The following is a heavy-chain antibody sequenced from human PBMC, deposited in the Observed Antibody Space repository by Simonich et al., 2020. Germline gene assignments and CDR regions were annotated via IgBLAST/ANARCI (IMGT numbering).Heavy chain of an antibody. CDR2: ISSSRSYI. CDR3: ARWIAVAGTGAYGMDV. J-gene: IGHJ6*02. D-gene: IGHD6-19*01. Sequence: EVQLVESGGCLVKPAGSLRLSCAASGFTFRSYSMNWVRQGPGKGLEWVPSISSSRSYIYYEDSVKGRFTISRDNAKNSLYLQMNSLRAEDTAVYYCARWIAVAGTGAYGMDVWGQGTTVTVSS. CDR1: GFTFRSYS. V-gene: IGHV3-21*01.